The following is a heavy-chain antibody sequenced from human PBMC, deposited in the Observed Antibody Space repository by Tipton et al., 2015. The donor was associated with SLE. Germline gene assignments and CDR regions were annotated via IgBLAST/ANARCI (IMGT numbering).Heavy chain of an antibody. D-gene: IGHD7-27*01. V-gene: IGHV4-34*01. J-gene: IGHJ6*03. CDR1: GGSFSGYY. CDR3: ARDRLTGDRNYYYYYMDV. CDR2: INHSGST. Sequence: TLSLTCAVYGGSFSGYYYSWIRQPPGKGLESIGEINHSGSTHYNPSLKSRVTISIDTSKNQFSLKLSSVTAADTAVYYCARDRLTGDRNYYYYYMDVWGKGTTVTVSS.